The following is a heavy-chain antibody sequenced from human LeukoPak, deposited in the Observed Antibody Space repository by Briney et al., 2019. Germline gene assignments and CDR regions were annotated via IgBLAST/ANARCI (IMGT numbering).Heavy chain of an antibody. CDR3: AREMSLTMVRGDGYYYYYMDV. D-gene: IGHD3-10*01. J-gene: IGHJ6*03. V-gene: IGHV1-2*02. Sequence: ASVKVSCKASGYSFTGYYMHWVRQAPGQGLEWMGWINPNSGGTNYAQKFQGRVTMTRDTSISTAYMELSRLRSDDTAVYYCAREMSLTMVRGDGYYYYYMDVWGKGTTVTVSS. CDR2: INPNSGGT. CDR1: GYSFTGYY.